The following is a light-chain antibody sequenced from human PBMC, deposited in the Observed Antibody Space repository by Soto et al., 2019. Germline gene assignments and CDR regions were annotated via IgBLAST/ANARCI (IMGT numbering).Light chain of an antibody. J-gene: IGLJ1*01. V-gene: IGLV2-14*01. CDR3: SSYTSGSTLYV. CDR1: SSDVGSYNY. Sequence: QSVLTQPASVSGSPGQSITISCTGTSSDVGSYNYVSWYQHHPGKAPRLMIYASSNRPSGVSHRFSGSRSGNTASLTISGLQAEDEADYYCSSYTSGSTLYVFGTGTKAT. CDR2: ASS.